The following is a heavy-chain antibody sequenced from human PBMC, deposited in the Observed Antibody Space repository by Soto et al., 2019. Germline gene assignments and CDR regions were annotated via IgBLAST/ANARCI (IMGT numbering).Heavy chain of an antibody. V-gene: IGHV4-30-2*01. CDR1: GDTISTGGYS. CDR2: TYHSGNP. D-gene: IGHD4-17*01. Sequence: QLQLQESGSRLVKSSETLSLTCAVSGDTISTGGYSWAWIRQPPGKPLEWIGHTYHSGNPYYNPCLKSRVIISVDRSKNQFSLKLSSVTAADTAVYCARETYGDYVGYFDPWGQGTLVTVSS. J-gene: IGHJ5*02. CDR3: ARETYGDYVGYFDP.